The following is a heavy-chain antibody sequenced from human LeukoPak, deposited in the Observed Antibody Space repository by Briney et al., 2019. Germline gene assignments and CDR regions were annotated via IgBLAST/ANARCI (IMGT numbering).Heavy chain of an antibody. V-gene: IGHV3-30-3*01. CDR3: ARGGAYCSGGSCRADDY. CDR1: GFTFTSHA. Sequence: GGSLRLSCVASGFTFTSHAMSWVRQAPGKGLEWVAVISYDGSNKYYADSVKGRFTISRDNSKNTLYLQMNSLRADDTAVHYCARGGAYCSGGSCRADDYWGQGTLVTVSS. CDR2: ISYDGSNK. D-gene: IGHD2-15*01. J-gene: IGHJ4*02.